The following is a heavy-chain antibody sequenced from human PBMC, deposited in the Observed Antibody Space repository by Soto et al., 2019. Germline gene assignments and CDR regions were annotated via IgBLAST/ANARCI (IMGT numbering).Heavy chain of an antibody. V-gene: IGHV1-46*01. Sequence: ASVKVSCKASGYTFTSYFMHWVRQAPGQGLEWMGIINPSGGSTSYAQKFQGRVTMTRDTSTSTVYMELSSLRSEDTAVYYCARDGIMITFGGVIVIPNYYYGMDVWGQGTTVTV. CDR1: GYTFTSYF. CDR2: INPSGGST. D-gene: IGHD3-16*02. CDR3: ARDGIMITFGGVIVIPNYYYGMDV. J-gene: IGHJ6*02.